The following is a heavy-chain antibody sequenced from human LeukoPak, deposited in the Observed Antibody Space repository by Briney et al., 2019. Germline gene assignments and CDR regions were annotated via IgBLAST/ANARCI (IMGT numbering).Heavy chain of an antibody. D-gene: IGHD3-16*01. Sequence: SETLSLTSTVSGGSISTYYWTWIRHPPAQGPEWIGYMYYTGDTTYTPSLRGRVTISVDTSKNQFSVKLSSVTAADTAIYYCARGRPGKSYAPRVDVWGQGTTVTVSS. J-gene: IGHJ6*02. CDR2: MYYTGDT. CDR1: GGSISTYY. V-gene: IGHV4-59*08. CDR3: ARGRPGKSYAPRVDV.